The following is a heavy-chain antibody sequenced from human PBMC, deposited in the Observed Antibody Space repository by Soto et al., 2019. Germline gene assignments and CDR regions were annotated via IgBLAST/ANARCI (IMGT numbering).Heavy chain of an antibody. CDR1: GASITGSFF. V-gene: IGHV4-4*07. J-gene: IGHJ4*02. D-gene: IGHD2-8*02. CDR3: ARGMTPPGAPAWYYFDS. Sequence: SETLSLTCTVSGASITGSFFWSWIRQPAGKGLEWIGRFSLSGTTNYNPSLRSRVTMSADVSKNQFSLRLTSVTAADTALYYCARGMTPPGAPAWYYFDSWGQGTLVTVS. CDR2: FSLSGTT.